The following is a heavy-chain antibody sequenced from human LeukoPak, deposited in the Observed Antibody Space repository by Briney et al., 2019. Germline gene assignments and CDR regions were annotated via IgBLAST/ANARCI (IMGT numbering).Heavy chain of an antibody. J-gene: IGHJ3*02. CDR1: GYTFTGYY. D-gene: IGHD3-22*01. V-gene: IGHV1-2*02. Sequence: ASVKVSCKASGYTFTGYYMYWVRQAPGQGLEWMGWINPNSGGTNYAQKFQGRVTMTRDTSISTAYMELSRLRSDDTAVYYCASLINYYDSSGYYPDAFDIWGQGTMVAASS. CDR3: ASLINYYDSSGYYPDAFDI. CDR2: INPNSGGT.